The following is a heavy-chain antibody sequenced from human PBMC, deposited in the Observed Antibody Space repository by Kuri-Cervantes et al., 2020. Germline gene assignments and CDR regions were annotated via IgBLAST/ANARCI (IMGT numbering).Heavy chain of an antibody. V-gene: IGHV4-61*05. D-gene: IGHD3-22*01. J-gene: IGHJ5*02. CDR2: IYYTGST. CDR3: ARGLTNWFDP. Sequence: SETLSLTCTVSGGSISSSSYYWGWIRQPPWKGLEWIGYIYYTGSTNYNPSLKSRVTISVDTSKSQFSLKLSSVTAADTAVYYCARGLTNWFDPWGQGTLVTVSS. CDR1: GGSISSSSYY.